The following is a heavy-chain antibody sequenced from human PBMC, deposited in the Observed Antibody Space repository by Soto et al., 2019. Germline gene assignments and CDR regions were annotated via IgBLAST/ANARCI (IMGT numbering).Heavy chain of an antibody. CDR1: GYTFTSYD. Sequence: ASVKVSCKASGYTFTSYDINWVRQATGQGLEWMGWMNANSGNTNYAQKLQGRVTMTRDTSTSTAYMELRSLRSDDTAVYYCARFRYGSALDYWGQGTLVTVSS. CDR2: MNANSGNT. CDR3: ARFRYGSALDY. J-gene: IGHJ4*02. D-gene: IGHD3-10*01. V-gene: IGHV1-18*01.